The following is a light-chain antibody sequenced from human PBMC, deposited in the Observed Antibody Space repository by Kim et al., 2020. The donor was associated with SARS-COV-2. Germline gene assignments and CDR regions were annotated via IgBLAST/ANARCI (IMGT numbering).Light chain of an antibody. CDR1: TNNVGNQE. J-gene: IGLJ3*02. Sequence: RPTTTPTGTGNTNNVGNQEAVWLQQHQGHPTKVLSYRNNNRPSGISERLSASRSGNTASLTITGLQPEDEADYYCSAWDSSLNAVVFGGGTQLTVL. V-gene: IGLV10-54*01. CDR3: SAWDSSLNAVV. CDR2: RNN.